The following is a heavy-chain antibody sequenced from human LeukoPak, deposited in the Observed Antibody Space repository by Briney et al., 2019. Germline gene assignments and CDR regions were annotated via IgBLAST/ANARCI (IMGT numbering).Heavy chain of an antibody. CDR3: ARGATGYFDY. Sequence: SETLSLTCTVSGGSISSFYWNWIRQPPGKGLEWIGYIYYTGSATYNPSLKTRVTISVDTSKNQFSLKLSSVTAADTAVYYCARGATGYFDYWGQGTLVTVSS. D-gene: IGHD1-1*01. CDR1: GGSISSFY. CDR2: IYYTGSA. V-gene: IGHV4-59*01. J-gene: IGHJ4*02.